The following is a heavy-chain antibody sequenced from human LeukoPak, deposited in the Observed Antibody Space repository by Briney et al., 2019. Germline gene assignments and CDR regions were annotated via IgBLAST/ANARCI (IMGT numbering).Heavy chain of an antibody. J-gene: IGHJ4*02. V-gene: IGHV4-34*01. CDR3: ARGGKDCSSTSCYSYYFDY. D-gene: IGHD2-2*01. CDR2: INHSGST. Sequence: ASETLSLTCGVYGRSLSGYYWSWIRQPPGKGLEWIGEINHSGSTNYNPSLKSRVTISVDTSKNQFSLKLSSVTAADTAVYYCARGGKDCSSTSCYSYYFDYWGQGTLVTVSS. CDR1: GRSLSGYY.